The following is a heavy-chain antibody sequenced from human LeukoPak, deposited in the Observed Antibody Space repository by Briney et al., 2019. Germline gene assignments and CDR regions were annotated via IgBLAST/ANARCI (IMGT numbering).Heavy chain of an antibody. V-gene: IGHV4-34*01. CDR3: AREVGYSYGLLKN. J-gene: IGHJ4*02. CDR1: GGSFSGYY. D-gene: IGHD5-18*01. Sequence: SETLSLTCAVYGGSFSGYYWSWIRQPPGEGLEWIGEINHSGSTNYNPSLKSRVTISVDTSKNQFSLKLSSVTAADTAVYYCAREVGYSYGLLKNWGQGTLVTVSS. CDR2: INHSGST.